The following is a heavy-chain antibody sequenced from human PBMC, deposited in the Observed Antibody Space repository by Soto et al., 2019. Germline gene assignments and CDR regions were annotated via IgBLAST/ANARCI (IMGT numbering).Heavy chain of an antibody. CDR3: AKNSYSSDYGFIIY. D-gene: IGHD6-19*01. J-gene: IGHJ4*02. Sequence: HPGGSLRLSCAASGFIFSSYAMSWVRQAPGKGLEWVSAIGSSGGSTYYADSVKGRFTFSRDNSKNTLYLQMNSLRAEDTAIYYCAKNSYSSDYGFIIYWGQRTLVTVSS. CDR1: GFIFSSYA. V-gene: IGHV3-23*01. CDR2: IGSSGGST.